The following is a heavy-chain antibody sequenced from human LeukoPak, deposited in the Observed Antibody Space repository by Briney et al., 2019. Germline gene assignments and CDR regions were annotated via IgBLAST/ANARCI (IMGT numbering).Heavy chain of an antibody. CDR1: GFTFSDYY. CDR3: TNFKPPAPDALDV. Sequence: PGGSLRLSCAASGFTFSDYYMSWIRQAPGKGLEWVSYISSSGTIYYADSVKGRFTISRDNAQRLVYLQMNSLRAEDTAVYYCTNFKPPAPDALDVWGQGTLITVSS. J-gene: IGHJ3*01. D-gene: IGHD2/OR15-2a*01. V-gene: IGHV3-69-1*01. CDR2: ISSSGTI.